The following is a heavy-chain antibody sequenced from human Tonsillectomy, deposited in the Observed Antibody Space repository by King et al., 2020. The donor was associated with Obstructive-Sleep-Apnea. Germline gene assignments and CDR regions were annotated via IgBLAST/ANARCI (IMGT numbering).Heavy chain of an antibody. Sequence: TLKESGPTLVKPTQTLTLTCTFSGFSLSTSGVGVGCIRQPPGKALEWLALIDWDVDKRYSTSLKSRLTVTKDTSKNQLVLTMTNMDPVDTATYYCAHRARGDAFDIWGQGTMVTVSS. CDR1: GFSLSTSGVG. V-gene: IGHV2-5*02. D-gene: IGHD3-10*01. CDR2: IDWDVDK. CDR3: AHRARGDAFDI. J-gene: IGHJ3*02.